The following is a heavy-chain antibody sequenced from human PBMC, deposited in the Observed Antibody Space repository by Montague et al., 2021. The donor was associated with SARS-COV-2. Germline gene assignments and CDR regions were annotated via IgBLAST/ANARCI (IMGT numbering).Heavy chain of an antibody. J-gene: IGHJ4*02. CDR2: IYFSGST. D-gene: IGHD2-15*01. CDR3: ARLRGGRSYVDD. V-gene: IGHV4-59*08. Sequence: SETLSLTCIVSGGSISTYYWSWIRQPPGKGLDWIGEIYFSGSTNYNPSLKSRVTISVDTSKNQFSLKLSSVTAADTAMYYCARLRGGRSYVDDWGQGTLVTVSS. CDR1: GGSISTYY.